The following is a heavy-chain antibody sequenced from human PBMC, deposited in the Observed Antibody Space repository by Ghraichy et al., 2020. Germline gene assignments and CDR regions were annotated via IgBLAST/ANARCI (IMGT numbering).Heavy chain of an antibody. Sequence: SETLSLTCTVSRGSINSGDYYWGWVRQPPGKGLQWIVFTYYSGTTYYNPTLESRVSVSVDLPNNHFSLKLTSATAADTAMYYCARFGRKRGYDSPGICDLWGQGIPVTVSS. CDR2: TYYSGTT. CDR1: RGSINSGDYY. CDR3: ARFGRKRGYDSPGICDL. J-gene: IGHJ5*02. V-gene: IGHV4-30-4*01. D-gene: IGHD5-12*01.